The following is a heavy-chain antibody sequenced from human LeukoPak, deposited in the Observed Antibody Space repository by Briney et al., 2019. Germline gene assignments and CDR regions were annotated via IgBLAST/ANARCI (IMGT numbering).Heavy chain of an antibody. Sequence: SETLSLTCTVSGGSISSGGYYWSWIRQHPGKGLGWIGYIYYSGSTYYNPSLKSRVTISVDTSKNQFSLKLSSVTAADTAVYYCARLPSSGYYYYFDYWGQGTLVTVSS. CDR3: ARLPSSGYYYYFDY. D-gene: IGHD3-22*01. J-gene: IGHJ4*02. V-gene: IGHV4-31*03. CDR1: GGSISSGGYY. CDR2: IYYSGST.